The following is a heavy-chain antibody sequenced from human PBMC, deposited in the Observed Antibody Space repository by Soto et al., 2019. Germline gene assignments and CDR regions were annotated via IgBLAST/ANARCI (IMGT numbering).Heavy chain of an antibody. Sequence: SETLSLSCTVSGGSIISGGYYWSWIRQHPGKGLEWIGYIYYSGSTYYNPSLKSRVTISVGTSKNQFSLKLSSVTAADTAVYYCAAGGVTYYYGSGSYYNGPFDYWGQGTLVTVSS. CDR3: AAGGVTYYYGSGSYYNGPFDY. CDR2: IYYSGST. V-gene: IGHV4-31*03. D-gene: IGHD3-10*01. J-gene: IGHJ4*02. CDR1: GGSIISGGYY.